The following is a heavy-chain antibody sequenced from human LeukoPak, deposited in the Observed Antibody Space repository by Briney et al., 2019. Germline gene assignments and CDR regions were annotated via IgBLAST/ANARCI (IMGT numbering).Heavy chain of an antibody. CDR1: GFTFSSYW. V-gene: IGHV3-7*01. CDR2: IKQDGSEK. J-gene: IGHJ6*03. CDR3: ARALMRLPGDYYMDV. Sequence: GGSLRLSCAASGFTFSSYWMSWVRQAPGKGLEWVANIKQDGSEKYYVDSVKGRFTISRDNAKNSLYLQMNSLRAEDTAVYYCARALMRLPGDYYMDVWGKGTTVTVSS.